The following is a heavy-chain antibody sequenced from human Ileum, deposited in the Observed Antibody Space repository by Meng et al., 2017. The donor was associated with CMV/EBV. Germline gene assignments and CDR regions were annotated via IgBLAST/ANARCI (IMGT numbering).Heavy chain of an antibody. V-gene: IGHV3-23*01. Sequence: GESLKISCAASGFTFSSYAMSWVRQAPGKGLEWVSAISGSGGSTYYADSVKGRFTISRDNSKNTLYLQMNSLRAEDTAVYYCAKDPDSEDIVVVPAAIGYGMDVWGQGTTVTVSS. CDR2: ISGSGGST. J-gene: IGHJ6*02. CDR1: GFTFSSYA. D-gene: IGHD2-2*01. CDR3: AKDPDSEDIVVVPAAIGYGMDV.